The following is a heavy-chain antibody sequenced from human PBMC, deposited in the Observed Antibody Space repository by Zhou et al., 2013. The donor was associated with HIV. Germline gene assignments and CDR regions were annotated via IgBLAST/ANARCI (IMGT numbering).Heavy chain of an antibody. J-gene: IGHJ3*02. CDR1: GYTFTSYG. CDR3: ARQGRYYDSSGYYYDTFDI. Sequence: QVQLVQSGAEVKKPGASVKVSCKASGYTFTSYGISWVRQAPGQGLEWMGWISAYNGNTNYAQKLQGRVTMTTDTSTSTAYMELRSLRSDDTAVYYCARQGRYYDSSGYYYDTFDIWGQGTMVTVSS. CDR2: ISAYNGNT. V-gene: IGHV1-18*01. D-gene: IGHD3-22*01.